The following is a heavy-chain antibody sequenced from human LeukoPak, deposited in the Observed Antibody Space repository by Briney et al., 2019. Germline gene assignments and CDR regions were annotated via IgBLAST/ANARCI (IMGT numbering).Heavy chain of an antibody. CDR3: ARTYNPDY. CDR1: GFTFSSTG. CDR2: IRYDGNNK. D-gene: IGHD1-14*01. V-gene: IGHV3-30*02. J-gene: IGHJ4*02. Sequence: PGGSLRLSCTASGFTFSSTGMHWVRQAPGKGLEWVSYIRYDGNNKYYGDSVKGRLTVSRDNSKNTLYLQMNSLRVEDTAVYYCARTYNPDYWGQGTLVTVSS.